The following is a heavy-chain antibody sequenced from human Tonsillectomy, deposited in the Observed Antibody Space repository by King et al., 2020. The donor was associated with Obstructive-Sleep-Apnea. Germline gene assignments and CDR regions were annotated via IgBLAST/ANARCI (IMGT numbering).Heavy chain of an antibody. D-gene: IGHD3-10*01. CDR2: ISLNSGSI. V-gene: IGHV3-9*01. CDR3: AKDGGTSWFGEGSDY. J-gene: IGHJ4*02. Sequence: QLVQSGGGLVQPGRSLRLSCAASGFTFDDYAMHWVRQAPGKGLEWVSGISLNSGSIGYAVSVKGRFTISRDNAKNSLYLQMNSLRAEETALYYCAKDGGTSWFGEGSDYWGQGTLVTVSS. CDR1: GFTFDDYA.